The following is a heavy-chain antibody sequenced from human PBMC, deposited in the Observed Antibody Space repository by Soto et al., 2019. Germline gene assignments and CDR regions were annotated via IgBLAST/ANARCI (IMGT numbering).Heavy chain of an antibody. CDR2: IIPIFGTA. CDR3: ASPGSGSYYSAWHPSNYYYYGMDV. CDR1: GYTFSSYA. J-gene: IGHJ6*02. Sequence: SVKVSCKASGYTFSSYAISWVRQAPGQGLEWMGGIIPIFGTANYAQKFQGRVTITADKSTSTAYMELSSLRSEDTAVYYCASPGSGSYYSAWHPSNYYYYGMDVWGQGTTVTVSS. V-gene: IGHV1-69*06. D-gene: IGHD3-10*01.